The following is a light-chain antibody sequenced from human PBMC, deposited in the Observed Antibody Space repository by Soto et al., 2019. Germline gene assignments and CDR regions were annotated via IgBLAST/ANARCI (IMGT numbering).Light chain of an antibody. CDR3: QTWGPGIQV. V-gene: IGLV4-69*01. Sequence: QAVVTQSPSASASLGASVKLTCTLSSGHSSYAIAWHQQQPEKGPRSLMKLNSDGSHSKGDGIPDRFSGSSSGAERYLTISSLQSEDEADCYGQTWGPGIQVFGEGTKLTVL. CDR2: LNSDGSH. J-gene: IGLJ2*01. CDR1: SGHSSYA.